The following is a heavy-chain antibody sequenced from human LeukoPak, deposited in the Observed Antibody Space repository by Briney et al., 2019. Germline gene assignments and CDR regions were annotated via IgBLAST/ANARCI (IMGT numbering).Heavy chain of an antibody. CDR2: ISYDGSNK. Sequence: GGSLRLSCAASGFTFSSYAMHWVRQAPGKGLEWVAVISYDGSNKYYADSVKGRFTISRDNSKNTLYLQMNSLRAEGTAVYYCAREWELPSGHDAFDIWGQGTMVTVSS. CDR3: AREWELPSGHDAFDI. V-gene: IGHV3-30-3*01. CDR1: GFTFSSYA. D-gene: IGHD1-26*01. J-gene: IGHJ3*02.